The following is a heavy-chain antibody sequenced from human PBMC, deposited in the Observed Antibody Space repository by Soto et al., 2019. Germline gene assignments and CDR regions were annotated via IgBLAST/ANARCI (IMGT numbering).Heavy chain of an antibody. V-gene: IGHV3-23*01. CDR1: GFTFSSYA. Sequence: EVQLLESGGGLVQPGGSLRLSCAASGFTFSSYAMSWVRQAPGKGLEWVSAISGSGGSTYYADSVKGRFTSSRDNSKNTLYLQMNSLRAEDTAVYYCAKLYYDSSGYLDYWGQGTLVTVSS. D-gene: IGHD3-22*01. J-gene: IGHJ4*02. CDR3: AKLYYDSSGYLDY. CDR2: ISGSGGST.